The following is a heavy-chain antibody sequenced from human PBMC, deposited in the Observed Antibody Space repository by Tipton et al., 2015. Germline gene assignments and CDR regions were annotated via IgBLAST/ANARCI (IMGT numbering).Heavy chain of an antibody. CDR3: ARLQSPTWYYYVMDV. J-gene: IGHJ6*02. CDR2: IYYSGNT. V-gene: IGHV4-59*08. D-gene: IGHD2/OR15-2a*01. Sequence: TLSLTCTVSGGSISHYYWSWIRQPPGKGLGWLGHIYYSGNTNCNPSLKSRVTMSVATSKNQFSLKLISVTAADTAVYYCARLQSPTWYYYVMDVWGQGTTVTVSS. CDR1: GGSISHYY.